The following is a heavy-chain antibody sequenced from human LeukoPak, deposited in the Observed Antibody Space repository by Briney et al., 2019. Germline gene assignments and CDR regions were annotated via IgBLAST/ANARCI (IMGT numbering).Heavy chain of an antibody. J-gene: IGHJ4*02. CDR1: GYTFTKFD. D-gene: IGHD2-15*01. V-gene: IGHV1-8*03. CDR3: ARVDGSPDY. Sequence: ASVKVSCKASGYTFTKFDINWVRQATGQGLEWMGWVNLKSGYTGYAQKFQGRRTITRDTSINTAYMELSSLRSEDTAVYYCARVDGSPDYWGQGTLVTVSS. CDR2: VNLKSGYT.